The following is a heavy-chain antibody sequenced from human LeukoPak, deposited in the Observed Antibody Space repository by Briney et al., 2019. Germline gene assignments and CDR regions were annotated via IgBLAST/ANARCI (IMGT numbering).Heavy chain of an antibody. CDR1: GGSFTGYY. V-gene: IGHV4-34*01. J-gene: IGHJ4*02. CDR3: ARGRGYCSSTSCHGRLFDY. CDR2: IKHTGIT. D-gene: IGHD2-2*01. Sequence: PSETLSLTCAVYGGSFTGYYWSWIRQSPGKGLEWIGEIKHTGITNYNPSLKSRVTISVDTSKNQFSLKLSSVTAADTAAYYCARGRGYCSSTSCHGRLFDYWGQGTLVTVSS.